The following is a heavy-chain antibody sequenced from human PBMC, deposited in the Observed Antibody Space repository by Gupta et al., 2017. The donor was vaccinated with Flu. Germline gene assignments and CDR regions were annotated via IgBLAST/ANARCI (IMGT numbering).Heavy chain of an antibody. Sequence: DHAMHWVRQAPGKGLEWVSSINWNSGSIAYAASVKGRFTISRDNAKNSLYLQMNSLRVEDTALYYCARGSGDAYYHYGMAVWGQGTTVTVSS. V-gene: IGHV3-9*01. D-gene: IGHD3-10*01. CDR1: DHA. CDR2: INWNSGSI. J-gene: IGHJ6*02. CDR3: ARGSGDAYYHYGMAV.